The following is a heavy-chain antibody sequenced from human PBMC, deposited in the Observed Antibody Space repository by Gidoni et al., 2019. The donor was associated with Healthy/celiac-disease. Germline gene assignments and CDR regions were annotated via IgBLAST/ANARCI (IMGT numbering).Heavy chain of an antibody. D-gene: IGHD3-9*01. CDR3: AKDADYDILTGYVPYFDY. J-gene: IGHJ4*02. CDR1: GFTFSSYA. Sequence: EVQLVEAGGGLVQPGGSLRLSCAASGFTFSSYAMNWVRQAPGKGLEWVSAISGSGGSTYYADSVKGRFTISRDNSKNTLYLQMNSLTAEDTAVYYCAKDADYDILTGYVPYFDYWGQGTLVTVSS. V-gene: IGHV3-23*04. CDR2: ISGSGGST.